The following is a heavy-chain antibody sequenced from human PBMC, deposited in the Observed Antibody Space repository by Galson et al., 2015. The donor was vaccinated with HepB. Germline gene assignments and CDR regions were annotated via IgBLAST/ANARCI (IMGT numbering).Heavy chain of an antibody. V-gene: IGHV3-30-3*01. CDR1: GFTFSSYA. D-gene: IGHD4-17*01. CDR3: ARNTVTNLDY. Sequence: SLRLSCAASGFTFSSYAMHWVRQAPGKGLEWVAVISYDGSNKYYADSVKGRFTISRDNSKNTQYLQMNSLRAEDTAVYYCARNTVTNLDYWGQGTLVTVSS. J-gene: IGHJ4*02. CDR2: ISYDGSNK.